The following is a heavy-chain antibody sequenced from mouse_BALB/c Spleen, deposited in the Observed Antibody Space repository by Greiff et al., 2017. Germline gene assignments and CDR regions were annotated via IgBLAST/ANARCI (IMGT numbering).Heavy chain of an antibody. J-gene: IGHJ2*01. CDR2: ISSGGSYT. V-gene: IGHV5-6*01. CDR3: AREVRYFDY. CDR1: GFTFNSYG. D-gene: IGHD1-1*01. Sequence: EVKLVESGGDLVKPGGSLKLSCAASGFTFNSYGMSWVRQTPDKRLEWVATISSGGSYTYYPDSVKGRFTISRDNAKNTLYLQMSSLKSEDTAMYYCAREVRYFDYWGQGTTLIVSS.